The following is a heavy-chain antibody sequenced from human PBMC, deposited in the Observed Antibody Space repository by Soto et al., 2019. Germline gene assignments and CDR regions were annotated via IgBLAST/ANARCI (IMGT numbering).Heavy chain of an antibody. V-gene: IGHV5-51*01. Sequence: LGESLKISCKGSGYSFTSYWIGWVRQMPGKGLEWMGIIYPGDSDTRYSPSFQGQVTISADKSISTAYLQWSSLKASDTAMYYCARQNSGSYRGITKGYYYYGMDVWGQGTTVTVSS. CDR3: ARQNSGSYRGITKGYYYYGMDV. J-gene: IGHJ6*02. D-gene: IGHD1-26*01. CDR1: GYSFTSYW. CDR2: IYPGDSDT.